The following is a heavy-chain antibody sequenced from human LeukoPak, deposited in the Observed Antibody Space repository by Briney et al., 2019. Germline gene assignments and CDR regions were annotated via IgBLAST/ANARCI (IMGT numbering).Heavy chain of an antibody. Sequence: PGGSLRLSCGVSGISFIDTWMSWVRQPPGKGLEWVGRIKSKRDGGAIDYASPVKGSFTISRDDLGNTLFLQMDSLTTEDTAVYYCTTDPRHWGQGTLVTVSS. CDR1: GISFIDTW. J-gene: IGHJ4*02. CDR3: TTDPRH. V-gene: IGHV3-15*01. CDR2: IKSKRDGGAI.